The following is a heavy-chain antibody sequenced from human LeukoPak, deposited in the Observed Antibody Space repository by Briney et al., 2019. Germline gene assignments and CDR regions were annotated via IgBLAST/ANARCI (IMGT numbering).Heavy chain of an antibody. CDR1: GFTFSSYA. Sequence: GGSLRLSCAASGFTFSSYAMGWVRQAPGKGLEWVSAISGSGDSSYYADSVKGRFTISRDNSKNTLYLQMNSLRAEDTAVYYCAKPRLTGTTLSPFEYWGQGTLVTVSS. J-gene: IGHJ4*02. CDR2: ISGSGDSS. D-gene: IGHD1-1*01. CDR3: AKPRLTGTTLSPFEY. V-gene: IGHV3-23*01.